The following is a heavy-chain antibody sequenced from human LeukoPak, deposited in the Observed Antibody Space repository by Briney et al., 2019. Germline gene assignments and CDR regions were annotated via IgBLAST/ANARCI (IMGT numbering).Heavy chain of an antibody. V-gene: IGHV3-11*01. CDR3: ARGKRRFDS. Sequence: GGSLRLSCAASGFASNESYMTWIRQAPGKGLEWVGYISGRSLSIYYADSVQGRFTISRDNPTNSLFLHMSSLRADDTAVYFCARGKRRFDSWGQGTLVTVSS. J-gene: IGHJ5*01. CDR2: ISGRSLSI. CDR1: GFASNESY.